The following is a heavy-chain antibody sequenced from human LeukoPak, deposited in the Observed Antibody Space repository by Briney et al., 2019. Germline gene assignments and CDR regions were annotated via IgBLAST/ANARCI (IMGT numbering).Heavy chain of an antibody. CDR2: ISYDGSNK. V-gene: IGHV3-30-3*01. J-gene: IGHJ4*02. CDR1: GFTFSNYA. D-gene: IGHD5-24*01. CDR3: ARARFGYNRGPFDY. Sequence: GGSLRLSCAASGFTFSNYAIHWVRQAPGKGLEWVAFISYDGSNKHYADSVKGRFTISRDNSKNTLYLQMNSLRPEDAAVYYCARARFGYNRGPFDYWGQGILVTVSS.